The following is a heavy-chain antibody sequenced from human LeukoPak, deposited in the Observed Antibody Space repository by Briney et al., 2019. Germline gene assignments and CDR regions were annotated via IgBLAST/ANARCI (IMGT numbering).Heavy chain of an antibody. CDR1: GFTFSSYW. CDR2: INSDGSST. V-gene: IGHV3-74*01. Sequence: GGSLRLSCAASGFTFSSYWMHWVRQAPGKGLMWFSRINSDGSSTSYADSVKGRFTISSDNAKNTLYLQMNSLRAEDTAVYYCARAYSSGWYGLTGYWGQGTLVTVSS. CDR3: ARAYSSGWYGLTGY. J-gene: IGHJ4*02. D-gene: IGHD6-19*01.